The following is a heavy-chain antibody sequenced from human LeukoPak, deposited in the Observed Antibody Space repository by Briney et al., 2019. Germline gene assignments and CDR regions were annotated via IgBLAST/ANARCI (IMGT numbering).Heavy chain of an antibody. D-gene: IGHD4-23*01. CDR1: GFTFSSNG. CDR2: ISYDGSNK. CDR3: AKSLLNDYGGH. Sequence: GGSLRLSCAASGFTFSSNGMHWVRQAPGKGLEWVAVISYDGSNKYYADSVKGRFTISRDNSKNTLYLQMNSLRAEDTAVYYCAKSLLNDYGGHWGQGTLVTVSS. V-gene: IGHV3-30*18. J-gene: IGHJ4*02.